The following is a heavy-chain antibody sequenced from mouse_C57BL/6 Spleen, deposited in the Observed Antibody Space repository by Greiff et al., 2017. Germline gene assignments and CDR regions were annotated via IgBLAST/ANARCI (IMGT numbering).Heavy chain of an antibody. Sequence: VQLKESGPGLVKPSQSLSLTCSVTGYSITSGYYWNWIRQFPGNKLEWMGYISYDGSNNYNPSLKNRISITRDTSKNQFFLKLNSVTTEDTATYYCARGSYGSSYGYFDVWGTGTTVTVSS. D-gene: IGHD1-1*01. V-gene: IGHV3-6*01. CDR2: ISYDGSN. J-gene: IGHJ1*03. CDR3: ARGSYGSSYGYFDV. CDR1: GYSITSGYY.